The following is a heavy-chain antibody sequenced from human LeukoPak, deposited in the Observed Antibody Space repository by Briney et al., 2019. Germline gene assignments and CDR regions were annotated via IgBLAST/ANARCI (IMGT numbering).Heavy chain of an antibody. CDR1: GFRLDNYW. D-gene: IGHD3-9*01. J-gene: IGHJ4*02. CDR2: ISSSSSTI. V-gene: IGHV3-48*02. CDR3: ARTTGYYYYFDY. Sequence: GGSLRLSCEASGFRLDNYWMTWVRQAPGKGLEWVSYISSSSSTIYYADSVKGRFTISRDNAKNSLYLQMNSLRDEDTAVYYCARTTGYYYYFDYWGQGTLVTVSS.